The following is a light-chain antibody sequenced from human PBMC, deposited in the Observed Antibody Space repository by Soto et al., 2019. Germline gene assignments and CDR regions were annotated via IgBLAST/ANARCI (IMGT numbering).Light chain of an antibody. CDR2: RAS. Sequence: EIVLTQSPGTLSLSPVERATLSFSASQSVSSNYLAWYQQKPGQAPKVLIYRASIRATGIPDRFTGSGSGTDFTLTISRLEPEDFAVYYCQQYGSPPLTFGGGTKVYIK. V-gene: IGKV3-20*01. CDR1: QSVSSNY. CDR3: QQYGSPPLT. J-gene: IGKJ4*01.